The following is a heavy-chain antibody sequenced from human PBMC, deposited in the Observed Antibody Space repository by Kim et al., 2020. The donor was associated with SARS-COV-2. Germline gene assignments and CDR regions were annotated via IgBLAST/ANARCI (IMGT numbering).Heavy chain of an antibody. V-gene: IGHV3-66*02. J-gene: IGHJ6*02. CDR2: IYSGSNT. D-gene: IGHD3-10*01. CDR1: GFTVINNY. Sequence: GGSLRLSCAASGFTVINNYMSWVRQAPGKGLECVSVIYSGSNTYYADSVKGRFTISRDNSKNTLYLQMNSLRTEDTAVFYCARADSRGYYYGMDVWGQGIMVTISS. CDR3: ARADSRGYYYGMDV.